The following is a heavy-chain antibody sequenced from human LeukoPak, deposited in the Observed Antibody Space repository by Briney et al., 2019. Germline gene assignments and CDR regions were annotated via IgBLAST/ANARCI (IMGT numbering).Heavy chain of an antibody. D-gene: IGHD3-22*01. CDR2: ISGSGGST. Sequence: GGSLRLSCAASGFTFSTYAMSWVRQAPGQGLEWVSAISGSGGSTYYADSVKGRFTISRDNARNSLYLQMNSLRAEDTAVYYCHYDSSGHDAFDIWGQGTMVTVSS. J-gene: IGHJ3*02. CDR3: HYDSSGHDAFDI. V-gene: IGHV3-23*01. CDR1: GFTFSTYA.